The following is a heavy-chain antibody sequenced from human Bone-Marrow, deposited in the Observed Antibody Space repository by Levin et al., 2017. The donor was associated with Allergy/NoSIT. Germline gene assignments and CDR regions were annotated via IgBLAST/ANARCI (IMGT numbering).Heavy chain of an antibody. V-gene: IGHV3-13*04. CDR2: IGVSGYT. D-gene: IGHD6-19*01. CDR1: GFTFSNYD. CDR3: AREGGVTGTLDY. J-gene: IGHJ4*02. Sequence: PGESLKISCTASGFTFSNYDMHWVRQGTGKGVEWVANIGVSGYTYYPDSVKGRFTVSRENAKNSLYLQMNSLTAGDTAVYYCAREGGVTGTLDYWGQGTLVTVSS.